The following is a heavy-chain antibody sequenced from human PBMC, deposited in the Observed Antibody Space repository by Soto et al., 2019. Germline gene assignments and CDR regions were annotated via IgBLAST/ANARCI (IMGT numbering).Heavy chain of an antibody. J-gene: IGHJ6*02. CDR1: GGTFSSYA. CDR3: ARGNYDFWSGTYYYYGMDV. CDR2: IIPIFGTA. D-gene: IGHD3-3*01. V-gene: IGHV1-69*06. Sequence: SVKVSCKASGGTFSSYAISWVRQAPGQGLEWMGGIIPIFGTANYAQKFQGRVTITADKSTSTAYMELSSLKSEDTAVYYCARGNYDFWSGTYYYYGMDVWGQGTTVTVSS.